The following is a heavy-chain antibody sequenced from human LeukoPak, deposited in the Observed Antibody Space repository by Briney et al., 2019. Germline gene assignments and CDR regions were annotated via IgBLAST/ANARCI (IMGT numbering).Heavy chain of an antibody. J-gene: IGHJ4*02. V-gene: IGHV3-23*01. CDR3: AKESPYTSPRNYYFDY. Sequence: PGGSLRLSCAASGFTFSSYAMGWVRQAPGKGLEWVSAISGVADRTYYADSVKGRFTISRDNSKNTLSLQMNSLRAEDAAIYYCAKESPYTSPRNYYFDYWGQGTLVTVSS. CDR2: ISGVADRT. CDR1: GFTFSSYA. D-gene: IGHD1-14*01.